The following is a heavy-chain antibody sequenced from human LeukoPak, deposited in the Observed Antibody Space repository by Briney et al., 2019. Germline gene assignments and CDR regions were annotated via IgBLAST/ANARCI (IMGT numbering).Heavy chain of an antibody. Sequence: SETLSLTCTVSGGSISGYYWSWIRQPPGKGLEWIGYIYYSGSTNYNPSLKSRVTISVDTSKNQFSLKLSSVTAADTAVYYCAREPYDSGSYFDYWGQGTLVTVSS. CDR2: IYYSGST. V-gene: IGHV4-59*01. D-gene: IGHD1-26*01. J-gene: IGHJ4*02. CDR1: GGSISGYY. CDR3: AREPYDSGSYFDY.